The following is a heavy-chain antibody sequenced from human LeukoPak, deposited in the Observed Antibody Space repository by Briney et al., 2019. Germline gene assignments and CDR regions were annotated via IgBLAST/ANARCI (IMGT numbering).Heavy chain of an antibody. J-gene: IGHJ4*02. CDR2: IYPGDSDT. V-gene: IGHV5-51*01. D-gene: IGHD1-1*01. CDR3: ARPKNWRFDY. Sequence: GESLKISCRGSGYRFTNYWIGWVRQMPGKGLEWMGIIYPGDSDTRYSPSFQGQVTISADKSISTAYLQWSSLKASDTAMYYCARPKNWRFDYWGQGTLVTVSS. CDR1: GYRFTNYW.